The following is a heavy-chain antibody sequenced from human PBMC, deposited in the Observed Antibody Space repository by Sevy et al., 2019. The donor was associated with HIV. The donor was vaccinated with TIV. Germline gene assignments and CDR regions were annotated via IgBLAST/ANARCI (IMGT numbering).Heavy chain of an antibody. J-gene: IGHJ4*02. CDR3: ARAARYCRSTSCYAPTFDY. CDR2: IYYSGST. D-gene: IGHD2-2*01. Sequence: SETLSLTCTVSGGSISSGGYYWSWIRQHPGKGLEWIGYIYYSGSTYYNPSLKSRVTISVDTSKNQFSLKLSSVTAADTAVYYCARAARYCRSTSCYAPTFDYWGQGTLVTVSS. CDR1: GGSISSGGYY. V-gene: IGHV4-31*03.